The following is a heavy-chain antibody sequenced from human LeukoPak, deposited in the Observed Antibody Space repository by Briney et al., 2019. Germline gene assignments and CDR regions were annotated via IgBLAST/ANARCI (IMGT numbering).Heavy chain of an antibody. V-gene: IGHV3-15*01. J-gene: IGHJ4*02. D-gene: IGHD5/OR15-5a*01. CDR1: GFTFSNAW. Sequence: GGSLRLSCAASGFTFSNAWMSWVRQAPGKGLEWVGRIKSKTDGGTTDYAAPVKGRFTISRDDSKNTLYLQMNSLKTEDTAVYYCTTDLSERYYFDYWGQETPVTVSS. CDR3: TTDLSERYYFDY. CDR2: IKSKTDGGTT.